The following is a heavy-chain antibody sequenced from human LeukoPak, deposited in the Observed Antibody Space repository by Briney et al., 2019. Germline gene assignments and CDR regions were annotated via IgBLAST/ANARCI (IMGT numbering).Heavy chain of an antibody. Sequence: GGSLRLSCAASGLTFSFYWMSWVRQAPGKGLEWVANIKQDGSEKYYVDSVKGRFTISRDNAKNSLYLQMNSLRAEDTAVYYCATDLGSSRPNYWGQGTLVTVSS. D-gene: IGHD6-13*01. V-gene: IGHV3-7*04. CDR2: IKQDGSEK. CDR1: GLTFSFYW. J-gene: IGHJ4*02. CDR3: ATDLGSSRPNY.